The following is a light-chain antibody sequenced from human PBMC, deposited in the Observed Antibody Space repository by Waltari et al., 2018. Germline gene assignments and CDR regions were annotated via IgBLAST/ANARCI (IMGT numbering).Light chain of an antibody. V-gene: IGLV1-47*01. CDR3: ASWDESHYV. Sequence: QSVLTQPPSASGTPGQRVAISCSGRISNLGSNYLYWYQQLPGTAPKLLIYRNNRRPSGVPDRFSASKYGTSASLAISGLRSEDEAVYYCASWDESHYVFGSGTKVTVL. CDR2: RNN. CDR1: ISNLGSNY. J-gene: IGLJ1*01.